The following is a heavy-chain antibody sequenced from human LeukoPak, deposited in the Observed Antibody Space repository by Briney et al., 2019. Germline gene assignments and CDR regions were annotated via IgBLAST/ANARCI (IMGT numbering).Heavy chain of an antibody. CDR3: AKDPDCTSGVCYTFFDY. D-gene: IGHD2-8*01. Sequence: GASVKVSCKASGYTFTSYGISWVRQAPGQGLEWMGWISAYNGNTNYAQKLQGRVTMTTDTSTSTAYMELRSLRSDDTAVYYCAKDPDCTSGVCYTFFDYWGQGTLVTVSS. J-gene: IGHJ4*02. V-gene: IGHV1-18*01. CDR1: GYTFTSYG. CDR2: ISAYNGNT.